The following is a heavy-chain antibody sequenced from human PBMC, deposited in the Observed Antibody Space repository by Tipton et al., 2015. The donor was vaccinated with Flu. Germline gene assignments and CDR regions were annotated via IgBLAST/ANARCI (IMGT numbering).Heavy chain of an antibody. J-gene: IGHJ4*02. CDR2: IWNDGSIK. V-gene: IGHV3-33*06. CDR1: GFTFSSYG. D-gene: IGHD6-19*01. Sequence: SLRLSCAASGFTFSSYGMHWVRQAPGKGLEWVAVIWNDGSIKYYEDSVKGRFTISRDNPQNTLYLQMNSLRAEDTAVYYCAKGGWLDNWGQGTLVTVSS. CDR3: AKGGWLDN.